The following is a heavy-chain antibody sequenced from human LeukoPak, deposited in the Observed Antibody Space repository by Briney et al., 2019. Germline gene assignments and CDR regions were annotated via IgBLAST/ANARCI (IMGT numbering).Heavy chain of an antibody. CDR1: GFTFSSYR. D-gene: IGHD1-26*01. CDR3: TKGENGMDV. CDR2: ISDSSSYI. Sequence: GGSVRLSCAASGFTFSSYRMNWVRQAPGKGLEWVSSISDSSSYIYHADSVKGRFTISRNNAKNSVYLQMNSLRAEDTATYYCTKGENGMDVWGQGTTVTVS. V-gene: IGHV3-21*01. J-gene: IGHJ6*02.